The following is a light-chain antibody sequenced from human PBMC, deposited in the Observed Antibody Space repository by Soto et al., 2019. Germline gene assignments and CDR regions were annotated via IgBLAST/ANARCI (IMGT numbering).Light chain of an antibody. Sequence: QSVLTQPASVYGSPGQSITISCNGTGSDIGFYNYVSWYQQHPGKAPKLMIYDVSNRPSGVSNRFSASKSGITASLTISGLQAEDEADYYCSSYTGSSALYVFGTGTKVTVL. J-gene: IGLJ1*01. CDR3: SSYTGSSALYV. CDR2: DVS. V-gene: IGLV2-14*03. CDR1: GSDIGFYNY.